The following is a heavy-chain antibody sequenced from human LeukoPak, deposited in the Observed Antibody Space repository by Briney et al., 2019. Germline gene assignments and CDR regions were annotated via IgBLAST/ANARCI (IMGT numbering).Heavy chain of an antibody. D-gene: IGHD3-10*01. V-gene: IGHV3-53*01. CDR1: GFTVSSNY. CDR2: IYSGGST. Sequence: GGSLRLSCAASGFTVSSNYMSWVRQAPGKGLEWVSVIYSGGSTYYADSVKGRFTISRDNSKNTLYLQMNSLRAEDTAVYYCARVWTSDAFDIWGQGTMVTVSS. CDR3: ARVWTSDAFDI. J-gene: IGHJ3*02.